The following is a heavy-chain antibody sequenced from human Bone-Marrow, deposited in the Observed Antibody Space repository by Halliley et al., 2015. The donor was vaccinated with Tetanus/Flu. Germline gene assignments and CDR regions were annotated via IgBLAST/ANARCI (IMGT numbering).Heavy chain of an antibody. Sequence: LVKPSQPLSLTCSVSGGSISSGAYYWSWIRQVPGKGLEWIGYIYYGENTQYNPSLKSLVTISGDTSTNQFSLRLSSVTAADTAVYYCARGRRAGNWFDPWGHGILVTVTS. CDR3: ARGRRAGNWFDP. V-gene: IGHV4-31*01. J-gene: IGHJ5*02. D-gene: IGHD6-19*01. CDR2: IYYGENT. CDR1: GGSISSGAYY.